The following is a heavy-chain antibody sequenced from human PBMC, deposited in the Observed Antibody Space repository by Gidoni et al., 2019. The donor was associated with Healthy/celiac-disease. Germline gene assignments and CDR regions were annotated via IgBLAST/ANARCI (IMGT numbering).Heavy chain of an antibody. D-gene: IGHD6-13*01. Sequence: QLQLQESGPGLVKPSETLSLTCTVSAGSISSSSYYWGWIRQPPGKGLEWIGSIYYSGSTYYNPSLKSRVTISVDTSKNQFSLKLSSVTAADTAVYYCARHDPVAAGIYWGQGTLVTVSS. CDR3: ARHDPVAAGIY. J-gene: IGHJ4*02. V-gene: IGHV4-39*01. CDR2: IYYSGST. CDR1: AGSISSSSYY.